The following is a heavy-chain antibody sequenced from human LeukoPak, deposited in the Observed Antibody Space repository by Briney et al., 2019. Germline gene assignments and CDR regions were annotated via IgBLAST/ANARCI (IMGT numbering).Heavy chain of an antibody. Sequence: SETLSLTCTVSGGSITGHYWSWIRQPPGKGLEWIGYIHYTGSTNYNPFLNSRITMSVDTPNNQFSLRLTSVTATDTAVYYCARLHALGAEEFDPWGQGALVTVSS. CDR1: GGSITGHY. J-gene: IGHJ5*02. CDR2: IHYTGST. CDR3: ARLHALGAEEFDP. D-gene: IGHD3-16*01. V-gene: IGHV4-59*11.